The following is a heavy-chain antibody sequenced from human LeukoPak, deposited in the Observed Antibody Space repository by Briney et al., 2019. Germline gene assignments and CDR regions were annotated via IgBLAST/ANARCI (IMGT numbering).Heavy chain of an antibody. J-gene: IGHJ6*02. CDR2: ISGSGGST. D-gene: IGHD2-2*01. V-gene: IGHV3-23*01. Sequence: GGSLRLSCAASGFTFSSYAMSWVRQAPGKGLEWVSAISGSGGSTYYADSVKGRFTISRDNSKNTLYLQMNSLRAEDTAVYYCAKDCSSTSCYYYYGMDVWGQGTTVTVSS. CDR3: AKDCSSTSCYYYYGMDV. CDR1: GFTFSSYA.